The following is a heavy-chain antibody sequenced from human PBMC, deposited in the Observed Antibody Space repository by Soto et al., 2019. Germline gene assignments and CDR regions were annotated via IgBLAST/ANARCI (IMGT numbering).Heavy chain of an antibody. CDR1: GFTFSSYG. CDR3: AKVRTVTTQYYHYGMDV. D-gene: IGHD4-17*01. Sequence: QVQLVESGGGVVQPGRSLRLSCAASGFTFSSYGMHWVRQAPGKGLEWVALISYDGSNAYYADSVKGRFTISRDDSKNTLYLQMNSLRAEDTAVYYCAKVRTVTTQYYHYGMDVWGQGTTVTVSS. J-gene: IGHJ6*02. CDR2: ISYDGSNA. V-gene: IGHV3-30*18.